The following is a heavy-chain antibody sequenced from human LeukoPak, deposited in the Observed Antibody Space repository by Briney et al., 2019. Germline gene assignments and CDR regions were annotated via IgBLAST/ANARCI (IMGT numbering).Heavy chain of an antibody. V-gene: IGHV1-18*01. J-gene: IGHJ4*02. D-gene: IGHD1-26*01. CDR2: ISAYNGNT. Sequence: ASVKVSCKASGYTFTNYAISWLRQAPGQGLEWMGWISAYNGNTNYAQNLQGRVTMTTDTSTSTAYMELRSLRSDDTAVYYCARAGWELAHFDYWGQGTLVTVSS. CDR1: GYTFTNYA. CDR3: ARAGWELAHFDY.